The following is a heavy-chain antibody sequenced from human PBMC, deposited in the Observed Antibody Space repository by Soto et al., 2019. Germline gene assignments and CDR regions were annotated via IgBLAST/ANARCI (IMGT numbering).Heavy chain of an antibody. CDR2: MTGSGGST. D-gene: IGHD1-26*01. J-gene: IGHJ4*02. CDR3: AISRGSSPGFDY. CDR1: GFTFSSYA. V-gene: IGHV3-23*01. Sequence: GGSLRLSCAASGFTFSSYAMSWVRQAPGKGLEWVSGMTGSGGSTYYADSVKGRFTISRDNSMNTLYLQMNSLRAEDTAVYYCAISRGSSPGFDYWGQGTLVTVSS.